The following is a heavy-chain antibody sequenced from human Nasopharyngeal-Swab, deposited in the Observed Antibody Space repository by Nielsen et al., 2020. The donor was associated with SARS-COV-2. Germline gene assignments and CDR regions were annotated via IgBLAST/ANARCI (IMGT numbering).Heavy chain of an antibody. CDR3: ARPRGPVRGVNNWFDL. CDR2: AYYSGTT. Sequence: SETLSLTCTVTGGSISSSSHHWGWVRQPPGKGLEWIGSAYYSGTTYYNPSLKSRLTISVDTSKSQFSLNLRSVTAADTAVYYCARPRGPVRGVNNWFDLWGQGALVTVSS. J-gene: IGHJ5*02. D-gene: IGHD3-10*01. CDR1: GGSISSSSHH. V-gene: IGHV4-39*01.